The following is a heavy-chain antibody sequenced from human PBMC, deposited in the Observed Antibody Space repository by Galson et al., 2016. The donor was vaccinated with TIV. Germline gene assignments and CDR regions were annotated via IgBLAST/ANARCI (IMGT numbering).Heavy chain of an antibody. D-gene: IGHD6-19*01. Sequence: SVKVSCKASGYTFTNYFMHWVRQAPGQGLEWMGIIHPNGGSTSYAQKFKGRVIMTRDTSTSTVYMEMSSLRSEDTAVYYCARSRSSGWYIYFDFWGQGTLVTVSS. V-gene: IGHV1-46*01. J-gene: IGHJ4*02. CDR1: GYTFTNYF. CDR2: IHPNGGST. CDR3: ARSRSSGWYIYFDF.